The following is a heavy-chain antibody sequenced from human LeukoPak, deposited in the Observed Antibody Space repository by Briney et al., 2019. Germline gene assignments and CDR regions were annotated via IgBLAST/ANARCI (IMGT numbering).Heavy chain of an antibody. Sequence: GGSLRLSCAASRFTFSSYWMSWVRQAPGKGLEWVANIKQDGSEKYYVDSVRGRFTISRDNAKNSLYLQMNSLRAEDTAVYYCARSPSYWGQGTLVTVSS. V-gene: IGHV3-7*01. J-gene: IGHJ4*02. CDR2: IKQDGSEK. CDR1: RFTFSSYW. CDR3: ARSPSY.